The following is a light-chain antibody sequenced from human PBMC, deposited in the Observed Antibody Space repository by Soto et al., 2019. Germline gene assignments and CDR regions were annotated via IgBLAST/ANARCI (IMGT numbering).Light chain of an antibody. Sequence: DIQMTQSPSTLSASVGDRVTITCRASQGIASWLAWYQQKPGKAPKLLIYAASNLLSGVPSRFSGSGSGTNFTLTISSLQPEHFATYYCQQSYRTPHTFGQGTKLETK. J-gene: IGKJ2*01. CDR1: QGIASW. V-gene: IGKV1-39*01. CDR2: AAS. CDR3: QQSYRTPHT.